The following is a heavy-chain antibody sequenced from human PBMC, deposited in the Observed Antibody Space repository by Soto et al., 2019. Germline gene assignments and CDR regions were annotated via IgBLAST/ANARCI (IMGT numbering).Heavy chain of an antibody. V-gene: IGHV3-7*05. CDR1: GFTFSSYW. D-gene: IGHD1-26*01. CDR3: ARPQGSGSYPRNYYYYGMDV. J-gene: IGHJ6*02. CDR2: IKQDGSEK. Sequence: GGSLRLSCAASGFTFSSYWMSWVRQAPGKGLEWVANIKQDGSEKYYVDSVKGRFTISRDNAKNSLYLQMNSLRAEDTAVYYCARPQGSGSYPRNYYYYGMDVWGQGTTVTVSS.